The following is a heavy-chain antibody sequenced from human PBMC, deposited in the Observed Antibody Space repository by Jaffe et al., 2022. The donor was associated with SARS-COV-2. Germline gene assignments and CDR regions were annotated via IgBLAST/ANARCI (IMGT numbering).Heavy chain of an antibody. CDR2: ISGSGGST. Sequence: EVQLLESGGGLVQPGGSLRLSCAASGFTFSSYAMSWVRQAPGKGLEWVSAISGSGGSTYYADSVKGRFTISRDNSKNTLYLQMNSLRAEDTAVYYCAKDGGPGDYVGSYGMDVWGQGTTVTVSS. CDR1: GFTFSSYA. V-gene: IGHV3-23*01. D-gene: IGHD4-17*01. CDR3: AKDGGPGDYVGSYGMDV. J-gene: IGHJ6*02.